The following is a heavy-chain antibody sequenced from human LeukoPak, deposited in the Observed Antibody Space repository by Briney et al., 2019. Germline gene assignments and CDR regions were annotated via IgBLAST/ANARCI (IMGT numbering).Heavy chain of an antibody. V-gene: IGHV1-2*02. Sequence: GASVKVSCKASGYTFTGYYMHWVRQAPGQGLEWMGWNNPNSGGTNYAQKFQGRVTMTRDTSISTAYMELSRLRSDDTAVYYCARGGAELIPPLLWFGEFPFDYWGQGTLVTVSS. D-gene: IGHD3-10*01. CDR3: ARGGAELIPPLLWFGEFPFDY. CDR1: GYTFTGYY. CDR2: NNPNSGGT. J-gene: IGHJ4*02.